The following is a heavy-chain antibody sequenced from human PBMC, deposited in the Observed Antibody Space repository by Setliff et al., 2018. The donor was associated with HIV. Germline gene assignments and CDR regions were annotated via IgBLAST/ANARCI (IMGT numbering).Heavy chain of an antibody. V-gene: IGHV1-18*01. CDR2: ISGYSGHT. Sequence: ASVKVSCKASGYTFSDYDVAWVRQAPGQGLVWMGWISGYSGHTSYAQKIQGRVTMTTDTSTSTAYMELRSLRSDDTAVYFCAREHSTTWPYFDFWGQGTLVTVSS. CDR1: GYTFSDYD. CDR3: AREHSTTWPYFDF. D-gene: IGHD6-13*01. J-gene: IGHJ4*02.